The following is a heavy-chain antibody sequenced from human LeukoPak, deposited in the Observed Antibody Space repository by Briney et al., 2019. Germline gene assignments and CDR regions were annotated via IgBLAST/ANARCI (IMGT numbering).Heavy chain of an antibody. Sequence: PSGTLSLTCTVSGGSISSYYWSWIRQPPGKGLEWIGYIYYSGSTNYNPSLKSRVTISVDTSKNQFSLKLSSVTAADTAVYYCASCSGGSCYSSGFDYWGQGTLVTVSS. CDR3: ASCSGGSCYSSGFDY. V-gene: IGHV4-59*01. CDR2: IYYSGST. J-gene: IGHJ4*02. D-gene: IGHD2-15*01. CDR1: GGSISSYY.